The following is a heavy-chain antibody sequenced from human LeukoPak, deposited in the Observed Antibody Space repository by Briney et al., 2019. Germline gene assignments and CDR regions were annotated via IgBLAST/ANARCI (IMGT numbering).Heavy chain of an antibody. J-gene: IGHJ4*02. Sequence: GGSLRLSCVASGFTFSNYEMNWVRQAPGKELEWVSGISPNGVITYYADSVKGRFTISRDNSRSTLSLQMDSLRAEDTATYYCATYRQIQVPFEFWGQGTLVTVSS. CDR1: GFTFSNYE. V-gene: IGHV3-23*01. CDR3: ATYRQIQVPFEF. D-gene: IGHD5-18*01. CDR2: ISPNGVIT.